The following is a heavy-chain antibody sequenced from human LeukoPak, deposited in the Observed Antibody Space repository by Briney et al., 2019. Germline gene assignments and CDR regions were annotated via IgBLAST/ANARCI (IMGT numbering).Heavy chain of an antibody. D-gene: IGHD3-3*01. CDR2: IYYSGST. CDR3: ARGRPITIFGVVIPNWFDP. V-gene: IGHV4-39*01. Sequence: SETLSLTCTVSGGSISSSRYYWGWIRQPPGKGLEWIGSIYYSGSTYYNPSLKSRVTISVDTSKNQFSLKLSSVTAADTAVYYCARGRPITIFGVVIPNWFDPWGQGTLVTVSS. CDR1: GGSISSSRYY. J-gene: IGHJ5*02.